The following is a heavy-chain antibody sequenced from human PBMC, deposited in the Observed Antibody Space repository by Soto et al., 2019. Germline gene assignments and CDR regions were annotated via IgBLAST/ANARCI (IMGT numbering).Heavy chain of an antibody. CDR3: TRQEPKGAFDP. D-gene: IGHD3-16*01. J-gene: IGHJ5*02. Sequence: PGESLKISCAASGFTFSGSAMHWVRQASGKGLEWVGRIRSKANSYATAYAASVKGRFTISRDDSKNTAYLQMNSLKTEDTAVYYCTRQEPKGAFDPWGQGTLVTVSS. V-gene: IGHV3-73*01. CDR2: IRSKANSYAT. CDR1: GFTFSGSA.